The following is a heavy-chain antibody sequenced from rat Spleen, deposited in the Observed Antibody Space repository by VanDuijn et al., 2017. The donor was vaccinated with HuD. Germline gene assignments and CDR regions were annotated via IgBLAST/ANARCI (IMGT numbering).Heavy chain of an antibody. CDR1: GFTFRDYN. CDR3: ATRHDYFDY. Sequence: EVQLVESGGGLVQPGRSLKLSCAGSGFTFRDYNMAWVRQAPKKGLEWVATISYDGSSTYYRDSVKGRFTISRDNAKSTLYLQMDSLRSEDTATYYCATRHDYFDYWGPGVMVTVSS. CDR2: ISYDGSST. V-gene: IGHV5-7*01. J-gene: IGHJ2*01.